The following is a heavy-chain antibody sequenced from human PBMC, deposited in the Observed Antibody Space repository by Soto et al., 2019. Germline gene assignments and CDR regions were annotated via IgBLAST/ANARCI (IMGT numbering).Heavy chain of an antibody. Sequence: GGPLRLSCAASGFTFSNAWMNWVRQAQEKGLEWVGRIKSKTDGGTTDYAAPVKGRFTISRDDSKNTLYLQMNSLKTEDTAVYYCTTVGTGYSSSWYYIRDYYYYYGMAVWGQGTTVTVSS. CDR1: GFTFSNAW. CDR3: TTVGTGYSSSWYYIRDYYYYYGMAV. D-gene: IGHD6-13*01. J-gene: IGHJ6*02. CDR2: IKSKTDGGTT. V-gene: IGHV3-15*07.